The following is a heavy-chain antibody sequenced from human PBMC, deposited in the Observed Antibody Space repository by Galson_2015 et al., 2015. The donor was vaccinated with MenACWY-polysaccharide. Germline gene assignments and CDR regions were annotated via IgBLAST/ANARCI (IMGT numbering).Heavy chain of an antibody. CDR3: ARDQESPGQTDS. CDR2: ISSAGYK. D-gene: IGHD2-8*02. CDR1: GFTFSSYA. V-gene: IGHV3-23*01. Sequence: SLRLSCAASGFTFSSYAMHWVRQAPGKGLEWVALISSAGYKYYADSVKGRLTISRDNSKNTLFLQMSNLRAEDTAVYYCARDQESPGQTDSWGQGTLVTVSS. J-gene: IGHJ4*02.